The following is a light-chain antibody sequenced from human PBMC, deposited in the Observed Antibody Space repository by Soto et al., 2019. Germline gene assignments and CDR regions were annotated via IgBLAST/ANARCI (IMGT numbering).Light chain of an antibody. V-gene: IGKV3-15*01. CDR2: GAS. CDR1: HSVSTN. Sequence: EIVLTQFPATLSVSPGERATLSCRASHSVSTNLAWYQQKPGQPPRLLIYGASTRATGVPARFSGSGAGTEFTLTISSLQSEDFAVYYCHQYNKWPPMYTFGQGTKVDIK. CDR3: HQYNKWPPMYT. J-gene: IGKJ2*01.